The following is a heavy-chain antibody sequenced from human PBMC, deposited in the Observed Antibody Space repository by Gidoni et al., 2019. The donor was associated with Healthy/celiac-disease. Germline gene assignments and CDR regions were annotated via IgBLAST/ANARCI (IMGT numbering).Heavy chain of an antibody. CDR2: IVVGSGNT. CDR3: AADPGSYSGRTHWFDP. CDR1: GFTFTSSA. Sequence: QMQLVQSGPEVKKPRTSVTVSCKASGFTFTSSAMQWVRQARGQRLEWVGWIVVGSGNTNYAQKFQERVTITRDMSTSTAYMELSSLRSEDTAVYYGAADPGSYSGRTHWFDPWGQGTLVTVSS. D-gene: IGHD1-26*01. J-gene: IGHJ5*02. V-gene: IGHV1-58*02.